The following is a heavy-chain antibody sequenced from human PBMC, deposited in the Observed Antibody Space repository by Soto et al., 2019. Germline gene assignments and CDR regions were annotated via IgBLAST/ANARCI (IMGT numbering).Heavy chain of an antibody. CDR2: INPNSGGT. V-gene: IGHV1-2*02. Sequence: ASVKVSCKASGYTFTGYYMHWVRQAPGQGLEWMGWINPNSGGTNYAQKFQGRVAMTRDTSISTAYMELSRLRSDDTAVYYCARDIGRRDGYQLDWGQGTMVTVSS. CDR1: GYTFTGYY. CDR3: ARDIGRRDGYQLD. D-gene: IGHD1-1*01. J-gene: IGHJ3*01.